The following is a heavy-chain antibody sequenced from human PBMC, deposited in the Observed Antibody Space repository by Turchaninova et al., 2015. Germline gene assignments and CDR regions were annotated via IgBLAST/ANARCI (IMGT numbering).Heavy chain of an antibody. CDR2: RGGTDGNT. CDR1: GCTLSFLA. J-gene: IGHJ4*02. V-gene: IGHV3-23*01. CDR3: ARRAGVAATYTGRMDY. D-gene: IGHD6-13*01. Sequence: EVQLLESGGGLVLPGGSLRLSGAAAGCTLSFLAMAGVRQVPWKGLEWVSLRGGTDGNTYYADSVKGRFTISRDDSKNTLYLQMNSLRDEDTALYYCARRAGVAATYTGRMDYWGQGTLVTVSS.